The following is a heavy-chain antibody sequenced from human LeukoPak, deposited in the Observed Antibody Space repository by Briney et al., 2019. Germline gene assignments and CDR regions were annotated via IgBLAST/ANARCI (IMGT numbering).Heavy chain of an antibody. D-gene: IGHD2-21*01. CDR3: ARHSDSHWFDP. V-gene: IGHV4-34*01. CDR1: GGSFSGYY. Sequence: SETLSLTCAVYGGSFSGYYWSWIRQPPGKGLEWIGEINHSGSTNYNPSLKSRVTISVDTSKNQFSLKMSSVTAADTAVYYCARHSDSHWFDPWGQGTLVTVSS. CDR2: INHSGST. J-gene: IGHJ5*02.